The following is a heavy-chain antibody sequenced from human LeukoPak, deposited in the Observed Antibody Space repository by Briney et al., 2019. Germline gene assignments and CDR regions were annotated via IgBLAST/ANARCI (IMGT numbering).Heavy chain of an antibody. CDR3: VKDHCSGGSCYGFDI. Sequence: GGSLRLSCSASGFTFSYYAMHWVRPAPGKGLEYVSAISSNGGSTYYADSVKGRFTISRDNSKNTVFLQMSSLRTEDTAVFYCVKDHCSGGSCYGFDIWGQGTVVTVSS. V-gene: IGHV3-64D*06. CDR2: ISSNGGST. CDR1: GFTFSYYA. D-gene: IGHD2-15*01. J-gene: IGHJ3*02.